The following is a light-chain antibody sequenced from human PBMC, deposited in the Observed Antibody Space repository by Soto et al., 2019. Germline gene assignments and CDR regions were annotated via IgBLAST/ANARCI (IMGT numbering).Light chain of an antibody. CDR2: GAS. Sequence: EIVMTQSPSTLSVSPGGRATLSCRASQTISGTLAWYQQKPGQAPRLLIHGASTRAPGFPARFSGSGSGTDFTLTISSLQSEDFAVYYCQQYDNWPWTFGQGTKVDIK. V-gene: IGKV3-15*01. J-gene: IGKJ1*01. CDR1: QTISGT. CDR3: QQYDNWPWT.